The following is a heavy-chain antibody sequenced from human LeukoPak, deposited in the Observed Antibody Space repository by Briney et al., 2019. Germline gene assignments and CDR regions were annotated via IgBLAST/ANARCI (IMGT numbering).Heavy chain of an antibody. D-gene: IGHD1-26*01. V-gene: IGHV3-21*01. CDR2: ISSSSSYI. J-gene: IGHJ4*02. Sequence: GGSLRLSCAASGFTFSSYIMNWVRQAPGKGLEWVSSISSSSSYIYSADSVKGRFTISRDNAKRTLYLQMHSLRAEDTAMYYCARDLSGAWDFWGQGTLVTVSS. CDR1: GFTFSSYI. CDR3: ARDLSGAWDF.